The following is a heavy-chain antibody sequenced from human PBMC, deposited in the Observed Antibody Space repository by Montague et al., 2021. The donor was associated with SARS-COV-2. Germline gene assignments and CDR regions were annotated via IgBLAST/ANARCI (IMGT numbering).Heavy chain of an antibody. J-gene: IGHJ4*02. CDR2: ISWNSGSI. CDR3: ARDTPTARGWDYGDYGDY. CDR1: GFTFDDYA. D-gene: IGHD4-17*01. V-gene: IGHV3-9*01. Sequence: SLRLSCAASGFTFDDYAMHWVRQAPGKGLEWVSGISWNSGSIGYADSVKGRFTISRDNAKNSLYLQMNSLRAEDTAVYYCARDTPTARGWDYGDYGDYWGQGTLVTVSS.